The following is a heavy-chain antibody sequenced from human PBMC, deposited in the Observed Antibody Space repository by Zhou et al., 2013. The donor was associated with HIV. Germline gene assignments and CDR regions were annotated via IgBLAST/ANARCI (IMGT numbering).Heavy chain of an antibody. CDR2: INHRGGT. D-gene: IGHD3-10*01. J-gene: IGHJ6*03. CDR1: GESFSGYY. Sequence: QVQLQQWGAGLLKPSETLSLTCAVSGESFSGYYWTWIRQPPGKGLEWIGEINHRGGTNSNPSLKSRVTISLDTSKNQFSLKLSSVTAADTAVYYCASTGALEYYYYIDVWGKGTTVTVSS. V-gene: IGHV4-34*01. CDR3: ASTGALEYYYYIDV.